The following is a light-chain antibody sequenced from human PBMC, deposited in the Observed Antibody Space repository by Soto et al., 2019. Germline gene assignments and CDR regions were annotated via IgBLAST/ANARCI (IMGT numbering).Light chain of an antibody. CDR1: ESVGTN. CDR3: QQYNHWPPLT. J-gene: IGKJ4*01. CDR2: GAY. V-gene: IGKV3-15*01. Sequence: EVVMTQSPAPLSVSPGERATLSCRASESVGTNLAWHQHKPGQAPMLLIYGAYARAAGVPARFSGSGSGTEFTPTIISLQSEDFAVYYCQQYNHWPPLTRGGGTKVDIK.